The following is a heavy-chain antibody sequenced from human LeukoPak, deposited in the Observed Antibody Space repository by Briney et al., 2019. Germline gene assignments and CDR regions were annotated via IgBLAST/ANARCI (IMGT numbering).Heavy chain of an antibody. V-gene: IGHV1-18*01. CDR3: ARDRFLNYYYYYMDV. J-gene: IGHJ6*03. Sequence: ASVKVSCKASGYTFTSCGISWVRQAPGQGLEWMGWSSGYNGNTKYAQKVQGRVTMTTDTSTSTAYMELRSLRSDDTAVYYCARDRFLNYYYYYMDVWGKGTTVTVSS. D-gene: IGHD3-3*01. CDR1: GYTFTSCG. CDR2: SSGYNGNT.